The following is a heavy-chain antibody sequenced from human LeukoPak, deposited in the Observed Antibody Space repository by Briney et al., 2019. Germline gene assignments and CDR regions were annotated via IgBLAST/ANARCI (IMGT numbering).Heavy chain of an antibody. CDR2: ISAYNGNT. CDR3: ARFTPRLSREKFDY. J-gene: IGHJ4*02. V-gene: IGHV1-18*01. CDR1: GYTFTSYG. Sequence: ASVKVSCKASGYTFTSYGISWVRQAPGQGLEWMGWISAYNGNTNYAQKLQGRVTMTTDTSATTAYMELRSLRSDDTGVYYCARFTPRLSREKFDYWGQGTLVTVSS. D-gene: IGHD3-3*02.